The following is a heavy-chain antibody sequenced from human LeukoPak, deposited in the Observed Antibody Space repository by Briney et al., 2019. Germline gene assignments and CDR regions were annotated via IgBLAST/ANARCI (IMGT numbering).Heavy chain of an antibody. D-gene: IGHD5-24*01. CDR2: IYYSGST. CDR1: GGSISSYY. J-gene: IGHJ4*02. CDR3: ARTRDGYNSRIDY. V-gene: IGHV4-59*01. Sequence: PSETLSLTCTVSGGSISSYYWSWIRQPPGKGLEWIGYIYYSGSTNYNPSLKSRVTISVDTSKNQFSLKLSSVTAADTAVYYCARTRDGYNSRIDYWGQGTLVTVSS.